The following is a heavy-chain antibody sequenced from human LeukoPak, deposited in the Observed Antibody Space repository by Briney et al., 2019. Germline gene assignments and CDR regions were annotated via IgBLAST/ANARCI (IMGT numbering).Heavy chain of an antibody. J-gene: IGHJ5*02. CDR2: IYYSGST. Sequence: SETLSLTCTVSGGSINSYYWSWIRQPPGKGLEWIGYIYYSGSTNYNPSLKSRVTISVHTSKNQFSLKLSSVTAADTAVYYCARRLPGFLVRGVLNGNWFDPWGQGTLVTVSS. CDR1: GGSINSYY. CDR3: ARRLPGFLVRGVLNGNWFDP. D-gene: IGHD3-10*01. V-gene: IGHV4-59*12.